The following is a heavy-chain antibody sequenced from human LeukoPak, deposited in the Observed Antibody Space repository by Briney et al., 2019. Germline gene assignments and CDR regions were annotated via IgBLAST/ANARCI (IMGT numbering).Heavy chain of an antibody. Sequence: SETLSLTSAVYGGSFSGYYWTWIRQPPGKGLEWIGEINHSGSTNYNPSLKSRVTISVDTSKNQFSLKLNSVTAADTAVYYCARSSGWHLLLLDYWGQGTLVTVSS. CDR1: GGSFSGYY. J-gene: IGHJ4*02. CDR2: INHSGST. V-gene: IGHV4-34*01. D-gene: IGHD6-25*01. CDR3: ARSSGWHLLLLDY.